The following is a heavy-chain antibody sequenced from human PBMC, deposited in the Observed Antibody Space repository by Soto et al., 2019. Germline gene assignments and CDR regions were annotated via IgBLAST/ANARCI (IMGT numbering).Heavy chain of an antibody. J-gene: IGHJ5*02. CDR3: ARMCYYDSRDTNWFDP. CDR2: MDPNTGHT. Sequence: ASVKVSCKASGYSFTSYDINWVRQATGQGLEWMGWMDPNTGHTGYAQKFQGRVSMTRDTSISTAYMELSSLTSEDTAVYYCARMCYYDSRDTNWFDPWGQGSLVPVAS. D-gene: IGHD3-16*01. CDR1: GYSFTSYD. V-gene: IGHV1-8*01.